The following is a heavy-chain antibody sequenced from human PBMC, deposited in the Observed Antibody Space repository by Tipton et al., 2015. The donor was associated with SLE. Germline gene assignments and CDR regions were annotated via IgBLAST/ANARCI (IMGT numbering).Heavy chain of an antibody. V-gene: IGHV4-38-2*01. CDR1: GYSISSGYY. Sequence: TLSLTCAVSGYSISSGYYWGWIRQPPGKGLEWIGSIYHSGSTYYNPSLKSRVTISVDTSKNQFSLKLSSVTAADTAVYYCARGYPPGDYPFYWGQGTLVTVSS. D-gene: IGHD4-17*01. CDR3: ARGYPPGDYPFY. CDR2: IYHSGST. J-gene: IGHJ4*02.